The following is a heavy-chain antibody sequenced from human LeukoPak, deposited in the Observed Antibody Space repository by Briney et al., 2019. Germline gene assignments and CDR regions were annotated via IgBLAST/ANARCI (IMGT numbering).Heavy chain of an antibody. Sequence: SETLSLTCAVSGGSVSSNNWWIWVRQSLEKGLEWIGEIYHDGSTNYNPSLKSRVAISMDKSKNQLSLKLNSVTAADTAVYYCARDRGGYTYSHDYWGQGTLVTVSS. J-gene: IGHJ4*02. CDR3: ARDRGGYTYSHDY. D-gene: IGHD5-18*01. CDR2: IYHDGST. V-gene: IGHV4-4*02. CDR1: GGSVSSNNW.